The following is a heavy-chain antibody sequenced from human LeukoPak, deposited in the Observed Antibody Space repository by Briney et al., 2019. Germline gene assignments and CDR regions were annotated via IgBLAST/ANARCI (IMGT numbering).Heavy chain of an antibody. D-gene: IGHD6-6*01. J-gene: IGHJ4*02. V-gene: IGHV3-7*01. CDR1: GFPFKHYW. Sequence: GGSLRLYCADSGFPFKHYWMSWVRQAPGKGLEWVANIKEDGSTKYYVDSVKGRFTISRDNARNSVYLQMDSLRAEDVAVYHCARIGYSSSSFDYWGQGTLVTVSS. CDR3: ARIGYSSSSFDY. CDR2: IKEDGSTK.